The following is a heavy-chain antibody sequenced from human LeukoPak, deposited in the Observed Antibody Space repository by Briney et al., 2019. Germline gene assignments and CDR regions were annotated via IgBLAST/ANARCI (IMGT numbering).Heavy chain of an antibody. CDR2: ISAYNGNT. V-gene: IGHV1-18*01. D-gene: IGHD3-22*01. CDR1: GYTFTSYG. Sequence: ASVKVSCKASGYTFTSYGISWVRQAPGQGLVWMGWISAYNGNTNYAQKLQGRVTMTTDTSTSTAYMELRSLRSDDTAVYYCARDSSHYYDSSGEFDYWGQGTLVTVSS. J-gene: IGHJ4*02. CDR3: ARDSSHYYDSSGEFDY.